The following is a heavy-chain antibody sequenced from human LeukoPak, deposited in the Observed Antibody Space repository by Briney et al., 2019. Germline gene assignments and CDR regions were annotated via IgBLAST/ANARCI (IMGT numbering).Heavy chain of an antibody. D-gene: IGHD2-2*01. Sequence: SETLSLTCTVSGYSISSGYYWVWIRQPPGKGLEWIGSIYYSGSTYYNPSLKSRVTISVDTSKNQFSLKLSSVTAADTAVYYCARKVGCSSTSCLKVGWFDPWGQGTLVTVSS. CDR2: IYYSGST. CDR1: GYSISSGYY. V-gene: IGHV4-38-2*02. CDR3: ARKVGCSSTSCLKVGWFDP. J-gene: IGHJ5*02.